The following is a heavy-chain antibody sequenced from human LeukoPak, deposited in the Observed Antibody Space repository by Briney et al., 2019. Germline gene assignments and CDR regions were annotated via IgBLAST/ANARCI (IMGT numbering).Heavy chain of an antibody. J-gene: IGHJ4*02. D-gene: IGHD3-10*01. CDR1: GYTFISHG. CDR2: ITGYNGNT. CDR3: ARGGSGSYYPDY. V-gene: IGHV1-18*01. Sequence: ASVKVSCKASGYTFISHGINWVRQAPGQGLEWMGWITGYNGNTAYAQKFQGRVTMTTDTSTSTAYMELRSLRSDDTAVYYCARGGSGSYYPDYWGQGTLVTVSS.